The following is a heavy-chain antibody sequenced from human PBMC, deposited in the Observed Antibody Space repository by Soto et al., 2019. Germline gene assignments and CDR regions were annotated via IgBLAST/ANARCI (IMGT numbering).Heavy chain of an antibody. Sequence: GGSLRLSCAASGFTFSSYAMSWVRQAPGKGLEWVSTISGSGGSTNYADSVKGRFTISRDNSKNTLYLQMNSLRAEDTAVYYCAKENSGGTVSNAYSYGWNWGQGTLVTVSS. D-gene: IGHD5-18*01. CDR2: ISGSGGST. CDR3: AKENSGGTVSNAYSYGWN. J-gene: IGHJ4*02. CDR1: GFTFSSYA. V-gene: IGHV3-23*01.